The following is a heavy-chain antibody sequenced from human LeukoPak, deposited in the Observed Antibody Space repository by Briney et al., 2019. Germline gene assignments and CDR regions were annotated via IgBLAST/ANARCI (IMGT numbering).Heavy chain of an antibody. CDR2: INHSGST. Sequence: PSETLSLTCAVYGGSFSGYYWSWIRQPPGKGLEWIGEINHSGSTNYNPSLKSRVTISVDTSKNQFSLKLSSVTAADTAVYYCAGSGYYYYSDYWGQGTLVTVSS. J-gene: IGHJ4*02. V-gene: IGHV4-34*01. D-gene: IGHD3-22*01. CDR1: GGSFSGYY. CDR3: AGSGYYYYSDY.